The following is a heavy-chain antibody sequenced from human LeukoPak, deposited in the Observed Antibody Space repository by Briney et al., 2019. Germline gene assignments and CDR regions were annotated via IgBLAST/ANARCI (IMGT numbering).Heavy chain of an antibody. V-gene: IGHV3-30-3*01. D-gene: IGHD3-3*01. CDR2: ISYDGTNK. CDR1: GFTFSNYV. Sequence: GGSLRLSCAAFGFTFSNYVMHWVRQAPGKGLEWIVVISYDGTNKHYAESVKGRFTISRDNSKNTLYLQMDSLRAEDTAVYYCAREVGVDSEMYYYYGLDVWGQGTTVTVSS. CDR3: AREVGVDSEMYYYYGLDV. J-gene: IGHJ6*02.